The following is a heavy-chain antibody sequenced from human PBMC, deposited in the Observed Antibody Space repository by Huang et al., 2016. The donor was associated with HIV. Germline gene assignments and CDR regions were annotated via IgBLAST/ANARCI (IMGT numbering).Heavy chain of an antibody. V-gene: IGHV3-74*01. CDR1: GFSISSYW. J-gene: IGHJ4*02. Sequence: EVQLVESGGCLVQPGGSLRLSCAASGFSISSYWMHWVRKAPGKGLGWFSRINSDGSSTSDADSVNGRFTISRDNAKNTLDLQMNSLRAEDTAVYYCARDPRIQSWLNFFDYWGQGTLVSVSS. D-gene: IGHD3-22*01. CDR2: INSDGSST. CDR3: ARDPRIQSWLNFFDY.